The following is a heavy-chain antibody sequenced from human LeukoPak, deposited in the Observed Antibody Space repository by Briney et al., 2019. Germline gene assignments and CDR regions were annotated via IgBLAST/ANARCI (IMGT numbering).Heavy chain of an antibody. CDR3: AKVWGSGSYYSSIFDY. V-gene: IGHV3-30*02. CDR2: IRYDGSNK. CDR1: GFTFSSYG. Sequence: GGSLRLSCAASGFTFSSYGMHWVRQAPGKGLEWVAFIRYDGSNKYYADSVKGRFTISRDNSKNTLYLQMNSLRAEDTAVYYCAKVWGSGSYYSSIFDYWGQGTQVTVSS. J-gene: IGHJ4*02. D-gene: IGHD3-10*01.